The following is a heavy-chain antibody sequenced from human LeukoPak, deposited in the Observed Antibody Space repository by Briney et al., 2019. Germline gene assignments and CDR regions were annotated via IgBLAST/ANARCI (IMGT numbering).Heavy chain of an antibody. CDR1: GGSISNYY. V-gene: IGHV4-59*01. CDR2: IYYTGST. CDR3: ARNLIPEQLVLNF. Sequence: PSETLSLTCSVSGGSISNYYWNWIRQPPGKGLEWIGYIYYTGSTNYNPSLKSRVTMSVDTSKNQFSLNLKSVTPEDTAVYYCARNLIPEQLVLNFWGQGTLVTVSS. D-gene: IGHD6-13*01. J-gene: IGHJ4*02.